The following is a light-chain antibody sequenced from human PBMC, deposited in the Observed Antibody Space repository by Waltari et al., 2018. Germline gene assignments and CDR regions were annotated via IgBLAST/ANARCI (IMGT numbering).Light chain of an antibody. CDR2: LNSDGSH. CDR3: QTWGTGIMV. CDR1: SGHSSYA. Sequence: QLVLTLSPSASASLGASVKLTCTLSSGHSSYAIACHQQQPEKGPRYLMKLNSDGSHSKGDGIPDRFSGSSSGAERYLTISSLQSEDEADYYCQTWGTGIMVFGGGTKLTVL. V-gene: IGLV4-69*01. J-gene: IGLJ2*01.